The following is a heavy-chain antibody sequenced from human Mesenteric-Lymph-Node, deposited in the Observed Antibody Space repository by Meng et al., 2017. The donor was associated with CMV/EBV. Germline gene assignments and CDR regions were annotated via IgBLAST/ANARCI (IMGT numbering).Heavy chain of an antibody. V-gene: IGHV4-59*01. CDR2: IHFSGTT. CDR1: GGSISGYY. Sequence: SETLSLTCRVSGGSISGYYWTWIRHSPGKRLEWIGWIHFSGTTSFNPSLKSRVTILIDTSKNQFSLKLSSVTAADTAVYYCARTTMKEAFDIWGQGTMVTVSS. CDR3: ARTTMKEAFDI. J-gene: IGHJ3*02. D-gene: IGHD3-22*01.